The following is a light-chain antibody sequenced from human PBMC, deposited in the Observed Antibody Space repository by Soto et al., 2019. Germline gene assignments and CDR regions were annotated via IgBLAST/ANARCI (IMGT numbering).Light chain of an antibody. V-gene: IGLV2-14*03. CDR2: DVA. J-gene: IGLJ1*01. CDR1: SSDVGGSNF. CDR3: VSYTSSTTYV. Sequence: QSALTQPASVSDSPGQSINIYCTGTSSDVGGSNFVSWYQQHPCKPPKLIIYDVANRPSGVSNRFSGSKSGSTASLIISRLQTEDEADYYCVSYTSSTTYVFGTGTKVTVL.